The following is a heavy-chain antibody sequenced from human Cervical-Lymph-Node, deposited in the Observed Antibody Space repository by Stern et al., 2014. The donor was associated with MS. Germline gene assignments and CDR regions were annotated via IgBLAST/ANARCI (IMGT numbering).Heavy chain of an antibody. D-gene: IGHD3-10*01. CDR1: GFTFSDYG. Sequence: VKLVESGGGVVQPGKSLRLSCAASGFTFSDYGMHWVRQAPGKGLEWVALATYDGSDQYYADSVKGRFTVSRDNSKNTVLLQMNGLRPEDTAVYFCARDRGLTHYFYGMDVWGQGTTVTVSS. J-gene: IGHJ6*02. V-gene: IGHV3-30*03. CDR3: ARDRGLTHYFYGMDV. CDR2: ATYDGSDQ.